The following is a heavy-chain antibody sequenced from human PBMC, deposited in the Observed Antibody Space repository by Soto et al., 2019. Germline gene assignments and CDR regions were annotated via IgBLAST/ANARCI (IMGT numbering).Heavy chain of an antibody. J-gene: IGHJ4*02. CDR2: ISAYKTNI. CDR3: VRDLDGSGAYYTDF. V-gene: IGHV1-18*01. D-gene: IGHD3-10*01. Sequence: SVKVACKASGHTFPNYGITGVRQAPGQGLEWMGWISAYKTNIKYAQKFQGRVTLTTDTSTRTAYMELRSLRSDDTAIYYCVRDLDGSGAYYTDFWGQGTLVTVSS. CDR1: GHTFPNYG.